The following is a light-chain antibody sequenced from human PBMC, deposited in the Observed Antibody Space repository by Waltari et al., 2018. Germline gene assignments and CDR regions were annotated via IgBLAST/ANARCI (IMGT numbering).Light chain of an antibody. V-gene: IGKV1-39*01. J-gene: IGKJ1*01. Sequence: DIQMTQSPSSLSANLGDRVTISCRASRDISTFLSWYQQKPGNAPKLLLFSASRLHTGVPSRFSGSGSGTDFSLTISGLQPDDFATYFCLHSYSTSWTFGPGTRVEVK. CDR1: RDISTF. CDR3: LHSYSTSWT. CDR2: SAS.